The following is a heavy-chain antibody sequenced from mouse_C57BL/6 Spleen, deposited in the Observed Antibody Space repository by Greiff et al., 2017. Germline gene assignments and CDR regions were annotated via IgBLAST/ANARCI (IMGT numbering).Heavy chain of an antibody. J-gene: IGHJ3*01. CDR1: GYTFTSYW. CDR3: ARPLDYYGSSYWFAY. V-gene: IGHV1-62-3*01. D-gene: IGHD1-1*01. Sequence: QVQLQQPGAELVKPGASVKLSCKASGYTFTSYWMHWVKQRPGRGLEWIGRIDPNSGGTKYNEKFKGKATLTVDTSSSTAYMELHSLTSEDSAVYFCARPLDYYGSSYWFAYWGQGTLVTVSA. CDR2: IDPNSGGT.